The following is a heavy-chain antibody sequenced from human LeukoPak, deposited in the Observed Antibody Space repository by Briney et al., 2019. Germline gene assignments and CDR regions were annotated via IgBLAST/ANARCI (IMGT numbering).Heavy chain of an antibody. J-gene: IGHJ4*02. CDR3: ASPATLRDCSSTSCYTLHFDY. V-gene: IGHV1-24*01. CDR1: GYTLTELS. Sequence: ASVKVSCKVSGYTLTELSMHWVRQAPGKGLEWMGGFDPEDGETIYAQKLQGRVTITTDESTSTAYMELSSLRSEDTAVYYCASPATLRDCSSTSCYTLHFDYWGQGTLVTVSS. D-gene: IGHD2-2*02. CDR2: FDPEDGET.